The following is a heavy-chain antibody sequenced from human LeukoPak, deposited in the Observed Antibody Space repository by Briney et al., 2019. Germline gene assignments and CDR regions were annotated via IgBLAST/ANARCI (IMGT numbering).Heavy chain of an antibody. CDR1: GYTFTDYY. V-gene: IGHV1-69*04. D-gene: IGHD1-26*01. CDR2: IIPILGIA. J-gene: IGHJ5*02. Sequence: SVKVSCKASGYTFTDYYMHWVRQAPGQGLEWMGRIIPILGIANYAQKFQGRVTITADKSTSTAYMELSSLRSEDTAVYYCARDADEGATQGNWFDPWGQGTLVTVSS. CDR3: ARDADEGATQGNWFDP.